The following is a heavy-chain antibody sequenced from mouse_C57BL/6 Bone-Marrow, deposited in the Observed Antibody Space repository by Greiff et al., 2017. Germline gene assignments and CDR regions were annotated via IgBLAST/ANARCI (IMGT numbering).Heavy chain of an antibody. CDR1: GFNIKDDY. Sequence: VQLQQSGAELVRPGASVKLSCTASGFNIKDDYMHWVKQRPEQGLEWIGWIEPENGDTEYASKFQGKATITADTSSNTAYLQLSSLTSEDTAVYYCTTRGDGSRSFAYWGQGTLVTVSA. CDR3: TTRGDGSRSFAY. J-gene: IGHJ3*01. D-gene: IGHD1-1*01. V-gene: IGHV14-4*01. CDR2: IEPENGDT.